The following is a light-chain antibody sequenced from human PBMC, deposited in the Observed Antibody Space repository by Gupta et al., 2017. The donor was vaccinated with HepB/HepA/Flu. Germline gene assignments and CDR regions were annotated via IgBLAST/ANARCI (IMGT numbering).Light chain of an antibody. CDR1: QSISSY. Sequence: DIQMTQSPSSLSASVGDRVTITCRASQSISSYLNWYQQKPGKAPKLLIYAASSLQSGVPSRFSGSGSGKDFTLTSSRRQHEDCANYYWQQSYSTLTFGGGTKVEIK. CDR3: QQSYSTLT. J-gene: IGKJ4*01. V-gene: IGKV1-39*01. CDR2: AAS.